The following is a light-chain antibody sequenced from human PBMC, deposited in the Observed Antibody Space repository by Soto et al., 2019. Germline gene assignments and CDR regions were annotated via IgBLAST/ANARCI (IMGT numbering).Light chain of an antibody. Sequence: QSVLTQPASVSGSPGQSITISCTGTSSDVGGYNYVSWYQQHPGKAPKLMIYEVSNRPSRVSNRFSGSKSGNTASLTISGLQAEDEADYYCSSYTRSSTPYVYGTGNKLTVL. CDR3: SSYTRSSTPYV. CDR2: EVS. V-gene: IGLV2-14*01. J-gene: IGLJ1*01. CDR1: SSDVGGYNY.